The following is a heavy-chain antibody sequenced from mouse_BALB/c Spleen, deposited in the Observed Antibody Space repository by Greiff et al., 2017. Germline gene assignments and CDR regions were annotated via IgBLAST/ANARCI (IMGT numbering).Heavy chain of an antibody. Sequence: QVQLKESGPELVKPGASVRISCKASGYTFTSYYIHWVKQRPGQGLEWIGWIYPGNVNTKYNEKFKGKATLTADKSSSTAYMQLSSLTSEDSAVYFCARDGKGYYAMDYWGQGTSVTVSS. V-gene: IGHV1S56*01. D-gene: IGHD2-1*01. CDR3: ARDGKGYYAMDY. CDR2: IYPGNVNT. J-gene: IGHJ4*01. CDR1: GYTFTSYY.